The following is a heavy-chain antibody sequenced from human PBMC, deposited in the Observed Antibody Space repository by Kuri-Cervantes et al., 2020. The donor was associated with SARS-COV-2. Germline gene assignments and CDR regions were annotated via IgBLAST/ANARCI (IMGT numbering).Heavy chain of an antibody. CDR2: IFHDGST. D-gene: IGHD2-2*02. V-gene: IGHV4-4*02. CDR3: ARESTYTFEI. CDR1: GGAIYTYNW. J-gene: IGHJ3*02. Sequence: GSLRLSCVVSGGAIYTYNWWTWVRQSPGKGLQWIGEIFHDGSTKFNPSLSLRGRVTMSLDKSKNQFSLNLTSVTAADTAVYYCARESTYTFEIWGQGTLVTVSS.